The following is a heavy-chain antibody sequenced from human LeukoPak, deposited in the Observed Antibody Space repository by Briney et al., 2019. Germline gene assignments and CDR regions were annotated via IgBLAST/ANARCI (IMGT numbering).Heavy chain of an antibody. CDR3: AREIWSGYSYYFDY. CDR2: IIPIFGTA. V-gene: IGHV1-69*05. Sequence: SVKVSCKASGYTFTSYYMHWVRQAPGQGLEWMGRIIPIFGTANYAQKFQGRVTITTDESTSTAYMELSSLRSEDTAVYYCAREIWSGYSYYFDYWGQGTLVTVSS. D-gene: IGHD3-3*01. J-gene: IGHJ4*02. CDR1: GYTFTSYY.